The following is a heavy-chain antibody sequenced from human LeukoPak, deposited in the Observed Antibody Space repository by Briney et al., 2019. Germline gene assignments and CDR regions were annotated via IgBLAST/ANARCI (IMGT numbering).Heavy chain of an antibody. CDR3: ARDGKNQLLGDYYYYGMDV. Sequence: GGSLRLSCAASRFTFSSYTMNWVRQAPGKGLEWVSSTSSSSSYMYYATSVKGRFTISRDNAKNSLYLEMNSLRAEDTAVYYCARDGKNQLLGDYYYYGMDVWGQGTTVTVSS. CDR1: RFTFSSYT. V-gene: IGHV3-21*01. J-gene: IGHJ6*02. D-gene: IGHD2-2*01. CDR2: TSSSSSYM.